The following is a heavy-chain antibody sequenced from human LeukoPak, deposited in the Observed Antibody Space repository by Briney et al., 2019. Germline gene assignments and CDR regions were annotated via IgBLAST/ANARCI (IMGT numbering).Heavy chain of an antibody. CDR2: ISGSGGST. CDR1: GFTFSSYA. J-gene: IGHJ4*02. CDR3: VREEGGTYGVDFDY. V-gene: IGHV3-23*01. Sequence: PGGSLRLSCAASGFTFSSYAMSWVRQAPGKGLEWVSAISGSGGSTYYADSVKGRFTISRDNSKNSLYLQMNSLRAEDTALYYCVREEGGTYGVDFDYWGQGTLVTVSS. D-gene: IGHD4-17*01.